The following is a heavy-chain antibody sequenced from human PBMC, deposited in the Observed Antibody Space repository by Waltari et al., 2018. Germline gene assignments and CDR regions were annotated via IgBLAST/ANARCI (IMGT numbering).Heavy chain of an antibody. CDR1: GGTFSSYA. V-gene: IGHV1-69*12. D-gene: IGHD1-26*01. J-gene: IGHJ6*03. Sequence: QVQLVQSGAEVKKHGSSVKVSCNASGGTFSSYAISWVRLAPGQGLEWMGGIIPIFGTANYARKFQGRVTITADESTITAYMELSSLRSEDTAVYYCARTELGDYYYYYMDVWGKGTTVTVSS. CDR3: ARTELGDYYYYYMDV. CDR2: IIPIFGTA.